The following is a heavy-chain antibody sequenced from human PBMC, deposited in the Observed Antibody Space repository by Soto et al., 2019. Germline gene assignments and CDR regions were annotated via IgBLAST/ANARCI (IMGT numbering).Heavy chain of an antibody. Sequence: PSETLSLTCTVSGGSVSSGSYYWSWIRQPPGKGLEWIGYIYYSGSTNYNPSLKSRVTISVDTSKNQFSLKLSSVTAADTAVYYCASSLRRDAFEIWGQGTMVTVSS. CDR3: ASSLRRDAFEI. CDR2: IYYSGST. J-gene: IGHJ3*02. D-gene: IGHD3-16*01. CDR1: GGSVSSGSYY. V-gene: IGHV4-61*01.